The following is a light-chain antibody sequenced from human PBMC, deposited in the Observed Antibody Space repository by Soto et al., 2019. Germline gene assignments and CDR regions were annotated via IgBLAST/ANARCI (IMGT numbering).Light chain of an antibody. J-gene: IGKJ4*01. CDR3: QQHSNWPLT. V-gene: IGKV3-11*01. CDR1: QYINTR. CDR2: DAS. Sequence: PGDRVPLSCRASQYINTRLAWYQHRPGQAPRLLIYDASSRATGIPARFSGSGSGTDFTLTISSLEPEDFAVYYCQQHSNWPLTFGGGTKVDIK.